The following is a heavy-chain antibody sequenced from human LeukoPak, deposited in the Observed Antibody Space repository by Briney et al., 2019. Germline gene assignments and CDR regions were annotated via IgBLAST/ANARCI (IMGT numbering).Heavy chain of an antibody. CDR2: IYYSGST. D-gene: IGHD5-24*01. Sequence: PSETLSLTCTVSGGSISSYYWSWIRQPPGKGLEWIGYIYYSGSTNYNPSLKSRVTISVDTSKNQFSLKLSSVTAADTAVYYCARREMATISAFDIWGQGTMVTVSS. CDR3: ARREMATISAFDI. J-gene: IGHJ3*02. V-gene: IGHV4-59*08. CDR1: GGSISSYY.